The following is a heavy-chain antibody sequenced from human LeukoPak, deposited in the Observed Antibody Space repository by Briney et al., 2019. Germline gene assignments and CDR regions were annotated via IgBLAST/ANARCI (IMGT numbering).Heavy chain of an antibody. Sequence: GGSLRLSCAASGFTFSRYAMSWVRQAPGKGLEWVAFIRYDGSNKYYADSVKGRFTISRDNSKNTLYLQMNSLRAEDTAVYYCAKDLYLSEPYYFDYWGQGTLVTVSS. J-gene: IGHJ4*02. V-gene: IGHV3-30*02. CDR2: IRYDGSNK. D-gene: IGHD1-14*01. CDR1: GFTFSRYA. CDR3: AKDLYLSEPYYFDY.